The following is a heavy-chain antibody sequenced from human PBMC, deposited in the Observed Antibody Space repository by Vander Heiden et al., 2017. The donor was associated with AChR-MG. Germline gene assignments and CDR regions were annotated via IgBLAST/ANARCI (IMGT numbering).Heavy chain of an antibody. CDR2: IYTSGTT. D-gene: IGHD4-17*01. V-gene: IGHV4-61*02. CDR1: GSGGSIRSGHYY. Sequence: QVQLQESGPGLVQPSQTLSLTCTVSGSGGSIRSGHYYWSWIRQSAGRGLEWIGRIYTSGTTTYNPSLKSRVTMSVDPSNNQFSLKVTSVTAADTAVYYCARSDYGDYNFDYWGQGNLVTVSS. J-gene: IGHJ4*02. CDR3: ARSDYGDYNFDY.